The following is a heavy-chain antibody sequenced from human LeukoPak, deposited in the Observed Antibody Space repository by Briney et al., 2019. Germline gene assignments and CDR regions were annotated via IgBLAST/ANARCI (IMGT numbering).Heavy chain of an antibody. J-gene: IGHJ4*02. CDR3: ASARRRDDYPFDS. Sequence: SETLSLTCAVYGGSFSGYYWSWIRQPPGKGLEWIGEINHSGSTNYNPPLKSRVTISVDTSKNHFSLRLHSVTAADTPVYHCASARRRDDYPFDSWGQGTLVSVSS. V-gene: IGHV4-34*01. D-gene: IGHD5-24*01. CDR1: GGSFSGYY. CDR2: INHSGST.